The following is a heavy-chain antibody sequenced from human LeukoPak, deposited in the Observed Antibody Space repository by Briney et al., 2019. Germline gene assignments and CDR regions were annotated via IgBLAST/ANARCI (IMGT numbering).Heavy chain of an antibody. D-gene: IGHD1-1*01. CDR2: TSSGSSWI. CDR1: GFTFSDYY. J-gene: IGHJ5*02. V-gene: IGHV3-69-1*02. Sequence: PGGSLRLSCAASGFTFSDYYMSWIRQAPGKGLEWVASTSSGSSWIYYADSVRGRFTISRDNAKNLLYLQMNSLRVEDTAIYYCARDAGGRTQREGWFDPWGQGTLVTVSS. CDR3: ARDAGGRTQREGWFDP.